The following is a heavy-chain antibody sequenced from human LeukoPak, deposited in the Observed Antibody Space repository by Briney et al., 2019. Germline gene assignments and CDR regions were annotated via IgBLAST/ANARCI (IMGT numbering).Heavy chain of an antibody. D-gene: IGHD3-10*01. CDR1: GFTFSSYG. CDR3: AKVGRGEELDHYYYYGMDV. V-gene: IGHV3-30*18. Sequence: PGGSLRLSCAASGFTFSSYGMHWVRQAPGKGLEWVAVISYDGSNKYYADSVKGRFTISRDNSKNTLYLQMNSLRAEDTAVYYCAKVGRGEELDHYYYYGMDVWGQGTTVTVSS. CDR2: ISYDGSNK. J-gene: IGHJ6*02.